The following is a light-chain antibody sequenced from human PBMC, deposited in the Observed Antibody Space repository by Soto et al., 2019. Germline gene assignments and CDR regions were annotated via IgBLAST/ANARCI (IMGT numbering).Light chain of an antibody. Sequence: DIQMTQSPSSLSASVGDRVTITCQASQDISYYLNWYQQKPGKAPKVLIQDASKLQTGVPSRFSGSGSGTDVTFTISSLQPEDIATYFCQQYDNLPFPFGPGTKVDIK. V-gene: IGKV1-33*01. CDR2: DAS. J-gene: IGKJ3*01. CDR1: QDISYY. CDR3: QQYDNLPFP.